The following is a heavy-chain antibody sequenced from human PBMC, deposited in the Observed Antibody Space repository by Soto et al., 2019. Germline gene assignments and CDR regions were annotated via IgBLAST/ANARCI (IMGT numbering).Heavy chain of an antibody. V-gene: IGHV1-69*01. CDR1: GGTFSSYA. J-gene: IGHJ4*02. D-gene: IGHD5-18*01. CDR2: IIPIFGTA. CDR3: ARARGGRMQLWLNY. Sequence: VKVSCKASGGTFSSYAISWVRQAPGQGLEWMGGIIPIFGTANYAQKFQGRVTITADESTSTAYMELSSLRSEDTAVYYCARARGGRMQLWLNYWGQGTLVTVSS.